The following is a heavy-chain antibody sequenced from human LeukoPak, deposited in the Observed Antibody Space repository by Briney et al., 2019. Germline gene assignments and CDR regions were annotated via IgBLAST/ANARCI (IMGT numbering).Heavy chain of an antibody. V-gene: IGHV1-46*01. J-gene: IGHJ5*02. CDR2: INPSGGST. D-gene: IGHD6-19*01. CDR1: GYTFTSYY. Sequence: GASVKVSCKASGYTFTSYYMHWVRQAPGQGLEWMGIINPSGGSTSYAQKFQGRVTMTRGTSTSTVYMELSSLRSEDTAVYYCSVAVAAASNWFDPWGQGTLVTVSS. CDR3: SVAVAAASNWFDP.